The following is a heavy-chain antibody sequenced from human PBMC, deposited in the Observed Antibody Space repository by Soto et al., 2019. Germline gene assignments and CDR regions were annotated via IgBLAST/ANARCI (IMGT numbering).Heavy chain of an antibody. CDR3: ARRYGSGFDY. Sequence: PSETLSLTCTVSGGSISSYYWSWIRRPPGKGLERIGYIYYSGSTNYNPSLKSRVTISVDTSKNQFSLKLSSVTAADTAVYYCARRYGSGFDYWGQGTLVTVSS. J-gene: IGHJ4*02. CDR2: IYYSGST. CDR1: GGSISSYY. D-gene: IGHD3-10*01. V-gene: IGHV4-59*08.